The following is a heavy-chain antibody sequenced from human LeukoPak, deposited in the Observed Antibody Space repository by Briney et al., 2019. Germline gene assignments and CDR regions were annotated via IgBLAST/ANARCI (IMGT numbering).Heavy chain of an antibody. J-gene: IGHJ6*03. Sequence: GASVKVSCKASGGTFSSHAIAWVRQAPGQGPEWMGGIIPTSGTVHYAQKFQGRVTITTGESTHTAFMELSSLTSDDTAVYFCARGLQYQLLKALGYYYMDVWGEGTTVTVSS. V-gene: IGHV1-69*05. CDR1: GGTFSSHA. D-gene: IGHD2-2*01. CDR3: ARGLQYQLLKALGYYYMDV. CDR2: IIPTSGTV.